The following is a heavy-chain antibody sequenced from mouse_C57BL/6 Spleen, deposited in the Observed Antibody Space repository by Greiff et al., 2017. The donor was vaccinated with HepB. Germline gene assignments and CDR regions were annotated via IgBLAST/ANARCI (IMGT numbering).Heavy chain of an antibody. V-gene: IGHV1-64*01. Sequence: VQLQQPGAELVKPGASVKLSCKASGYTFTSYWMHWVKQRPGQGLEWIGMIHPNSGSTNDNEKFKSKATLTVDKSSSTAYMQLSSLTSEDSAVYYCARRVLLRGYFDVWGTGTTVTVSS. CDR1: GYTFTSYW. J-gene: IGHJ1*03. CDR3: ARRVLLRGYFDV. D-gene: IGHD1-1*01. CDR2: IHPNSGST.